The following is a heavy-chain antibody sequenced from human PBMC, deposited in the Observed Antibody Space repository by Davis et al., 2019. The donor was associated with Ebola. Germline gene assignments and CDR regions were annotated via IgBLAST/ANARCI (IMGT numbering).Heavy chain of an antibody. CDR1: GGSISNYY. CDR3: ARVGPTMIVVVDAFDI. J-gene: IGHJ3*02. V-gene: IGHV4-59*01. D-gene: IGHD3-22*01. Sequence: SETLSLTCTVSGGSISNYYWSWIRQPPGKGLEWIGYIYHSGSTNYNPSLKSRVTISVDTSKNQFSLKLSSVTAADTAVYYCARVGPTMIVVVDAFDIWGQGTMVTVSS. CDR2: IYHSGST.